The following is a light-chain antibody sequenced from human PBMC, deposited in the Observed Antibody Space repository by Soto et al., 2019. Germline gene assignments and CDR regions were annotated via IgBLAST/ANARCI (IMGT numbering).Light chain of an antibody. CDR3: QQYYFYAHT. CDR1: QGVSTH. V-gene: IGKV1-8*01. CDR2: AAS. J-gene: IGKJ3*01. Sequence: AIRMTQSPSSISAATGDIVTITCRASQGVSTHLAWYQQKPGKAPKLLIYAASTLQIGVPSRFSGSGSGTDFTLTITSLQSEDFATYYCQQYYFYAHTFGPGTKVDIK.